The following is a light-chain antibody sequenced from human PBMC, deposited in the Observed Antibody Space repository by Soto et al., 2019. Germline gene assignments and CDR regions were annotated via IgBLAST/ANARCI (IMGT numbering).Light chain of an antibody. Sequence: DIQMTHSASTLSSSVGDRVTITCRASQSISRGLAWYQQKPGQAPRLLMYGASTRATGIPARFSGSGSGTEFTLTISSLQPEDFATYYCQQSYSTPWTFGQGTKVDIK. V-gene: IGKV1-39*01. CDR1: QSISRG. CDR3: QQSYSTPWT. J-gene: IGKJ1*01. CDR2: GAS.